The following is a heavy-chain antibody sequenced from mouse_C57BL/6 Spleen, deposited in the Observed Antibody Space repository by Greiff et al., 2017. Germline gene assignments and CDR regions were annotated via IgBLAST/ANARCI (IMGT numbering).Heavy chain of an antibody. CDR1: GYTFTSYW. V-gene: IGHV1-64*01. Sequence: QVQLQQPGAELVKPGASVKLSCKASGYTFTSYWMHWVKQRPGQGLEWIGMIHPNSGSTNYNEKFKSKATLTVDKSSSTAYMQLSSLTSEDSAVYYCARERAGQGFDYWGQGTTLTVSS. CDR3: ARERAGQGFDY. CDR2: IHPNSGST. J-gene: IGHJ2*01. D-gene: IGHD3-3*01.